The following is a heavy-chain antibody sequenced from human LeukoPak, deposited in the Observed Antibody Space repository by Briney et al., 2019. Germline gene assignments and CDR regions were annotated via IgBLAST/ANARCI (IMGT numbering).Heavy chain of an antibody. CDR2: INHSGST. CDR1: GGSFSGYY. V-gene: IGHV4-34*01. D-gene: IGHD1-14*01. J-gene: IGHJ4*02. CDR3: ARLTTYYYDY. Sequence: SETLSLTCAVYGGSFSGYYWSWIRQPPGKGLEWIGEINHSGSTNYNPPLKSRVTISVDTSKNQFSLKLSSVTAADTAVYYCARLTTYYYDYWGQGTLVTVSS.